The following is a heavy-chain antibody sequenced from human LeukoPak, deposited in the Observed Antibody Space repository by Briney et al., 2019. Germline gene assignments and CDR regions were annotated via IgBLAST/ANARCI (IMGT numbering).Heavy chain of an antibody. V-gene: IGHV4-59*01. CDR3: ARVAGDLDY. J-gene: IGHJ4*02. CDR2: IYYSGST. CDR1: GGSISSYY. Sequence: SETLSLTCTVSGGSISSYYWSWIRQPPGKGLEWIGYIYYSGSTNYNPSLKRRVTISVDTSKNQFSLKLSSVTAADTAVYYCARVAGDLDYWGQGTLVSVSS. D-gene: IGHD6-19*01.